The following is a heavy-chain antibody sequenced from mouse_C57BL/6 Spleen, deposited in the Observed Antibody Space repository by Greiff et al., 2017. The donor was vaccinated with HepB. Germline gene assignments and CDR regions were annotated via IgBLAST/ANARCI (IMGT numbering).Heavy chain of an antibody. D-gene: IGHD1-1*01. V-gene: IGHV1-26*01. CDR2: INPNNGGT. CDR3: ARGDYYGSSPFAY. CDR1: GYTFTDYY. Sequence: EVKVVESGPELVKPGASVKISCKASGYTFTDYYMNWVKQSHGKSLEWIGDINPNNGGTSYNQKFKGKATLTVDKSSSTAYMELRSLTSEDSAVYYCARGDYYGSSPFAYWGQGTLVTVSA. J-gene: IGHJ3*01.